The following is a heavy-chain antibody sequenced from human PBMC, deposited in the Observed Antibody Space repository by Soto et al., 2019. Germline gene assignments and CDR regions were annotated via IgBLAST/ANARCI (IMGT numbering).Heavy chain of an antibody. J-gene: IGHJ4*02. V-gene: IGHV3-23*01. CDR2: ITESGDST. D-gene: IGHD2-21*01. CDR3: VKRNCGNCPWSS. CDR1: GFTFNSIP. Sequence: EVQLLESGGGLVQPGGSLRLSCAASGFTFNSIPMGWVRQAPGKGLKYVSSITESGDSTFYADSVKDRFTISRDNSKSTLHLQMNSLRADDTVVYYCVKRNCGNCPWSSWGQGTLVTVSS.